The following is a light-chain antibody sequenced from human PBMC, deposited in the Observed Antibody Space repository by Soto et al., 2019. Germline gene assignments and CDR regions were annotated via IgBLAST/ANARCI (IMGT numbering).Light chain of an antibody. V-gene: IGKV3-11*01. J-gene: IGKJ5*01. CDR3: QQRSNWPIT. CDR2: DAS. Sequence: EIVLTQSPATLSLSPGERATLSCRASQSVSSYLAWYQQKPGQAPRLLIYDASNRATGIPARFSGSGSGTDFALTISRVEPEDFSVYYCQQRSNWPITFGQGTRLEIK. CDR1: QSVSSY.